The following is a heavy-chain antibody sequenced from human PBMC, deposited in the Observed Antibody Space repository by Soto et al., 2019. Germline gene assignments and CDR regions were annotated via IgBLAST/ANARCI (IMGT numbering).Heavy chain of an antibody. J-gene: IGHJ5*02. CDR3: ARAADSSSWYFWFEP. Sequence: GGSLRLSCAASGFTVSSNYMSWVRQAPGKGLEWVSVIYSGGSTYYADSVKGRFTISRDNSKNTLYLQMNSLRAEDTAVYYCARAADSSSWYFWFEPWGQGTLVTVSS. CDR2: IYSGGST. CDR1: GFTVSSNY. D-gene: IGHD6-13*01. V-gene: IGHV3-66*01.